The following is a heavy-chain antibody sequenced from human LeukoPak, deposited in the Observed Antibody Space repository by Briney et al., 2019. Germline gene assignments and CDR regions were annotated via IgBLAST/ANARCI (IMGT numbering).Heavy chain of an antibody. CDR3: AREVVVAATPYYLDY. CDR2: INAGNGNT. J-gene: IGHJ4*02. Sequence: ASVTVSCKASGYTFTSYAMHWVRQAPGQRLEWMGWINAGNGNTKYSQKFQGRVTITRDTSASTAYMELSSLRSEDTAVYYCAREVVVAATPYYLDYWGQGTLVTVSS. CDR1: GYTFTSYA. D-gene: IGHD2-15*01. V-gene: IGHV1-3*01.